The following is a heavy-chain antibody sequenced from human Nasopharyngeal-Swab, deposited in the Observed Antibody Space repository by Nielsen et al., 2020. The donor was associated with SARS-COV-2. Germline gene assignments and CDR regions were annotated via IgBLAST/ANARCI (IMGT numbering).Heavy chain of an antibody. Sequence: GGSLRLSCKGSEYSFTSYWICWVRQMPGKGLEWMAIIYPGDSDTRYSPSFQGQVTISADKSISTAYLEWSSLKASDTAMYYCARHGGSSWLHFEYWGQGTLVTVSS. V-gene: IGHV5-51*01. D-gene: IGHD6-13*01. J-gene: IGHJ4*02. CDR3: ARHGGSSWLHFEY. CDR2: IYPGDSDT. CDR1: EYSFTSYW.